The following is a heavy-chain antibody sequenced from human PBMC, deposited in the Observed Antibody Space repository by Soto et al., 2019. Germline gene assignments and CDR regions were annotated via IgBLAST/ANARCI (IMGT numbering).Heavy chain of an antibody. Sequence: KVSCEDSCYTFTGYYLHWVRQAPGQGLEWMGWINPSSGGANIAQKFQGWVTMTRDTSIDTAYMELTRLRPDDTAVYYCARDVAMVDQQPNSTHFSGQGPLVTVSS. CDR1: CYTFTGYY. V-gene: IGHV1-2*04. CDR3: ARDVAMVDQQPNSTHF. CDR2: INPSSGGA. D-gene: IGHD5-18*01. J-gene: IGHJ4*02.